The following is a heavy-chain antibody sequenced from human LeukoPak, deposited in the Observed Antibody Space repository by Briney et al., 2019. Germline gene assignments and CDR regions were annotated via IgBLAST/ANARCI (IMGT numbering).Heavy chain of an antibody. V-gene: IGHV3-23*01. CDR3: AKDLAGFDY. Sequence: GGSLRLSCAASGFIFSTYAMSWVRQAPGKGLEWVSAISGSGGSTYYADSVKGRLTISRDNSKNTLYLQMNSLRAEDTAVYYCAKDLAGFDYWGQGTLVTVSS. J-gene: IGHJ4*02. CDR2: ISGSGGST. CDR1: GFIFSTYA.